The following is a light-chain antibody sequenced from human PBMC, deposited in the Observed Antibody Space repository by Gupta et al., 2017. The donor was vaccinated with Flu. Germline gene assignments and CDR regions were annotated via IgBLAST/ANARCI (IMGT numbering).Light chain of an antibody. J-gene: IGKJ1*01. CDR1: QSISSW. V-gene: IGKV1-5*03. Sequence: PSTLSASVGDRVTITCRASQSISSWLAWFLQKPGKAPKPLIYKASNLEDGVPSRFSGRGSGTEFTLTISSLQPDDYATYYCQQYNSYSWTFGQGTRVEI. CDR2: KAS. CDR3: QQYNSYSWT.